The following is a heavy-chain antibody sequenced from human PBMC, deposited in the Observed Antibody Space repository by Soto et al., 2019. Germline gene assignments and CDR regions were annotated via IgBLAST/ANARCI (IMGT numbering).Heavy chain of an antibody. CDR1: GFTFSSYE. J-gene: IGHJ3*02. CDR3: ARGGGYNRIDAFDI. V-gene: IGHV3-48*03. D-gene: IGHD5-12*01. CDR2: ISSSGSTI. Sequence: GGSLRLSCAASGFTFSSYEMNWVRQAPGKGLEWVSYISSSGSTIYYADSVKGRFTISRDNAKNSLYLQMNSLRAEDTAVYYCARGGGYNRIDAFDIWGQRTMVTVSS.